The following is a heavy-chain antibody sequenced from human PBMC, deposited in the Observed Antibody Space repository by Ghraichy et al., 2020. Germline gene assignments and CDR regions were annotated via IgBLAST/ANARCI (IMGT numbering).Heavy chain of an antibody. D-gene: IGHD1-1*01. V-gene: IGHV4-39*01. CDR2: IYYSGIT. J-gene: IGHJ4*02. Sequence: SETLSLTCTVSGGSSSSSSYYWDWIRQRPGKGLEWIGSIYYSGITYYSPSLKSRVTISVDTSKTQFSLRLSSVTAADTAVYYCARRAITNFDYWGQGTLVTVSS. CDR1: GGSSSSSSYY. CDR3: ARRAITNFDY.